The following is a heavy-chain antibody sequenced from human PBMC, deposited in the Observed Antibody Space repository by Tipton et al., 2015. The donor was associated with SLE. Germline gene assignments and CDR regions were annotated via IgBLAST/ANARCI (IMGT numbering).Heavy chain of an antibody. CDR2: IYPGDSDT. V-gene: IGHV5-51*03. CDR3: ARLSYGATLDAFEL. D-gene: IGHD4-17*01. Sequence: QLVQSGAEVKKPGESLKISCNIAGYNFTSYWIAWVRQMPGKGLEWMGIIYPGDSDTRYSPSFQGQVSISADKSVTTAYLQWSSLKASDTAMYYCARLSYGATLDAFELWGKVTTISASS. CDR1: GYNFTSYW. J-gene: IGHJ3*01.